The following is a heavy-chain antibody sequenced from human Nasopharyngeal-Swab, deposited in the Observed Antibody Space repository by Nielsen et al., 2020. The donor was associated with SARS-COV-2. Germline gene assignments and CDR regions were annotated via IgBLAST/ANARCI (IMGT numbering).Heavy chain of an antibody. CDR2: ISSSSSTI. Sequence: GESLKISCAASGFTLSNNNMNWVRQAPGRGLEWVSYISSSSSTIYYVDSVKRRFTISRDIAKNSLYLQMNSLSDEDTAVYYCAQYSGYGPFWGQGTQVNVS. V-gene: IGHV3-48*02. CDR3: AQYSGYGPF. CDR1: GFTLSNNN. D-gene: IGHD5-12*01. J-gene: IGHJ4*02.